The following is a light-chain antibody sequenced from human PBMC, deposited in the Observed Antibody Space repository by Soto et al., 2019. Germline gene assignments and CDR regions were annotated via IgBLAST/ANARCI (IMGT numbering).Light chain of an antibody. V-gene: IGLV2-14*01. CDR1: SSDVGGYNY. J-gene: IGLJ1*01. Sequence: QSALTQPASVSGSPGQSITISCTGTSSDVGGYNYVSWYQQHPGKAPKLMIYDVSNRPSGVSNRFSGSKSGNTASLTISGLQAEDEADYYCSSYTRSSTLGVFGTGTKRTGL. CDR3: SSYTRSSTLGV. CDR2: DVS.